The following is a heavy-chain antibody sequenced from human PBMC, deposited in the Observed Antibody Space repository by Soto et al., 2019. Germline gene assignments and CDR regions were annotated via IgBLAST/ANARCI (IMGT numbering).Heavy chain of an antibody. D-gene: IGHD2-2*01. V-gene: IGHV3-48*03. J-gene: IGHJ6*02. CDR3: ARGGEYQLPYGMDV. CDR2: ISSSGSTI. Sequence: EVQLVESGGVLVQPGGSLRLSCAASGFTFSSYEMNWVRQAPGKGLEWVSYISSSGSTIYYADSVKGRFTISRDNAKNSLYLQMNSLRAEDTAVYYCARGGEYQLPYGMDVWGQGTTVTVYS. CDR1: GFTFSSYE.